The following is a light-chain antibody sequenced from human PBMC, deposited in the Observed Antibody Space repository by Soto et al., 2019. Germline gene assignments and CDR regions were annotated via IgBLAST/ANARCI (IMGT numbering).Light chain of an antibody. CDR2: GAT. Sequence: IQLTQSQSSMSASVEDRVTITCRASQGISNYLAWYQKNPGKTPRLLIYGATTLQSGVPSSFSGSGSGTDFALTISRLQAEDFATYYWQQLKSSVTFGQGTRLEIK. V-gene: IGKV1-9*01. J-gene: IGKJ5*01. CDR3: QQLKSSVT. CDR1: QGISNY.